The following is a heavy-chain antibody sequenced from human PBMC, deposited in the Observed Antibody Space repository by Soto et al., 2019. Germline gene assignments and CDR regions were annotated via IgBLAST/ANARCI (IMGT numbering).Heavy chain of an antibody. D-gene: IGHD5-12*01. CDR3: ARDKWRWLQLTHFDY. CDR2: IWYDGSNK. V-gene: IGHV3-33*01. Sequence: GGSLRLSCAASGFTFSSYGMHWVRQAPGKGLEWVAVIWYDGSNKYYADSVKGRFTISRDNSKNTLYLQMNSLRAEDTAGYYCARDKWRWLQLTHFDYWGQGTLVTVSS. J-gene: IGHJ4*02. CDR1: GFTFSSYG.